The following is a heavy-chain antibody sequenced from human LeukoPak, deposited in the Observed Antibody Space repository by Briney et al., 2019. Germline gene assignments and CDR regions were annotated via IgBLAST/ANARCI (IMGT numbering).Heavy chain of an antibody. D-gene: IGHD6-25*01. CDR1: GYTFTGYY. J-gene: IGHJ4*02. CDR2: INPNSGDR. Sequence: ASGKVSCKASGYTFTGYYMHWVRRAPGQGLEWMGWINPNSGDRNYAQKFQGRVTMTRDTSISTAYMELSGLRSDDTAVYYCARDLTVQAAAAIVYYFDYWGQGTLVTVSS. CDR3: ARDLTVQAAAAIVYYFDY. V-gene: IGHV1-2*02.